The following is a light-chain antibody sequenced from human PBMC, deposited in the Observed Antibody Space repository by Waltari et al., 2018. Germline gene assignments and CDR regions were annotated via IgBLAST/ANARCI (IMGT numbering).Light chain of an antibody. CDR3: MQALQTPRT. CDR1: QSLLHSNGYNY. V-gene: IGKV2-28*01. Sequence: DIVMTQSPLSLPVTPGEPASISCRSSQSLLHSNGYNYLDWYLQKPGQSPQLLIYLGSNLDSGVPDRFSGSGSGTDFTLKISRVEAEDVGVYYCMQALQTPRTFGQGTKVEIK. CDR2: LGS. J-gene: IGKJ1*01.